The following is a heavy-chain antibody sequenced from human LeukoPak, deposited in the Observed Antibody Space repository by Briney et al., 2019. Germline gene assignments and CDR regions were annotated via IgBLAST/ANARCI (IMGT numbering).Heavy chain of an antibody. J-gene: IGHJ4*02. CDR3: AREIGGGHHYFEH. V-gene: IGHV3-53*01. D-gene: IGHD1-26*01. CDR2: FYSDALDGIT. Sequence: GGSLRLSCAGSGFTVSSSTMSWVRQAPGKGLEWVSNFYSDALDGITNYADYVKGRFTISRDNSQNTLYLQMNSLRVEDTATYYCAREIGGGHHYFEHWGQGTVVTVSS. CDR1: GFTVSSST.